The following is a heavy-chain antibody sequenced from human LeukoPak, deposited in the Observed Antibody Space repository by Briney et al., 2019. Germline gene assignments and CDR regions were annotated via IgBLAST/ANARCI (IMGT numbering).Heavy chain of an antibody. Sequence: PGGSLRLSCTASGSILSDSSMNWVRQAPGKGLEWVSHIWTVNGVTHYADSVRGRFTISRDNAKNSLYLQMNSLRAEDTAVYYCARGPLHVVVPAATWFDPWGQGSLVTVSS. D-gene: IGHD2-2*01. CDR1: GSILSDSS. V-gene: IGHV3-48*04. J-gene: IGHJ5*02. CDR2: IWTVNGVT. CDR3: ARGPLHVVVPAATWFDP.